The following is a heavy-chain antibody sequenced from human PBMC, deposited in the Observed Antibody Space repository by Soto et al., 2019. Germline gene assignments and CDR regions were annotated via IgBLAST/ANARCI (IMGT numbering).Heavy chain of an antibody. CDR2: MFYSGTT. D-gene: IGHD5-12*01. CDR3: ARKEDGYNRLFDY. CDR1: GVSINSRGYY. Sequence: SETLSLTCTVSGVSINSRGYYWGWIRQPPGKGLEWIESMFYSGTTYYNPSLKSRITIAVDSSKNQFSLSLSSVTAADTAFYYCARKEDGYNRLFDYWGQGILVTVSS. V-gene: IGHV4-39*01. J-gene: IGHJ4*02.